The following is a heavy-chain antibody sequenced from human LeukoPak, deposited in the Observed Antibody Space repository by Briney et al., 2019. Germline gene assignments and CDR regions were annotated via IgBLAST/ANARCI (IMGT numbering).Heavy chain of an antibody. J-gene: IGHJ5*02. CDR2: ISGYNGDT. Sequence: GASVKVSCKTFGYPFTGYGLSWVRQAPGQGLEWMAWISGYNGDTRYAQKFQGRVTLTIDTPTTTAYVELRSLTSDDTAIYYCARRPGYDRRLSSLDLWGQGTLVTVSS. D-gene: IGHD5-12*01. CDR3: ARRPGYDRRLSSLDL. V-gene: IGHV1-18*01. CDR1: GYPFTGYG.